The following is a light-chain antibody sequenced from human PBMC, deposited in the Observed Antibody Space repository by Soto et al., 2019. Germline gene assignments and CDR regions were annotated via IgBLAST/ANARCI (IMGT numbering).Light chain of an antibody. CDR3: CSYAGTTTVVV. Sequence: QSALTQPASVSGSPGQSITISCTGTSSDVGGYNLVSWYQQHPGKAPKLMIHEVSKRPSGVSNRFSGSKSGNTASLTISGLQAEDEADYYCCSYAGTTTVVVFGGGTKLTVL. CDR1: SSDVGGYNL. J-gene: IGLJ2*01. V-gene: IGLV2-23*02. CDR2: EVS.